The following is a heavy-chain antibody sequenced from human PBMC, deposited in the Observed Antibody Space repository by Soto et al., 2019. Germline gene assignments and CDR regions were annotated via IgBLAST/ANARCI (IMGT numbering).Heavy chain of an antibody. CDR1: GFTFSSYA. CDR3: AKGRQLWLDYFDY. Sequence: PGGSLRLSCAASGFTFSSYAMSWVRQAPGKGLEWVSAISGSGGSTYYADSVKGRFTISRDNSKNTLYLQMNSLRAEVTAVYYCAKGRQLWLDYFDYWGQGTLVTVSS. J-gene: IGHJ4*02. V-gene: IGHV3-23*01. D-gene: IGHD5-18*01. CDR2: ISGSGGST.